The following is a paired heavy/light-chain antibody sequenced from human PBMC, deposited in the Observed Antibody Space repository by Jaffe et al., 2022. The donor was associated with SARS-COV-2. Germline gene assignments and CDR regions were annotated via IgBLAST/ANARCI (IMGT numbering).Light chain of an antibody. CDR1: SSNIGSNI. V-gene: IGLV1-44*01. CDR3: ATWDDSLIGVV. Sequence: QSVVTQPPSASGTPGQRVTISCSGSSSNIGSNIVNWYQQLPGTAPKLLIYSNNQRPSGVPDRFSGSKSGTSASLAISGLQSEDEADYYCATWDDSLIGVVFGGGTKLTVL. CDR2: SNN. J-gene: IGLJ3*02.
Heavy chain of an antibody. J-gene: IGHJ3*02. V-gene: IGHV4-39*01. CDR1: GGSISSSSYY. Sequence: QLQLQESGPGLVKPSETLSLTCTVSGGSISSSSYYWGWIRQPPGKGLEWIGNMYYSGTSYYNPSLKSRVTISVDTSKNQFSLKLSSVTAADTAVYYCARRSVNWHAFDIWGQGTMVTVSS. D-gene: IGHD1-1*01. CDR2: MYYSGTS. CDR3: ARRSVNWHAFDI.